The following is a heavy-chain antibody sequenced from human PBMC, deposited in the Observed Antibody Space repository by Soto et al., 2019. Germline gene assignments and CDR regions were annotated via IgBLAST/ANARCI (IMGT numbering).Heavy chain of an antibody. J-gene: IGHJ3*02. CDR1: GDSVSSKSSA. CDR2: TYYRSKWYN. Sequence: SQTLSLTCAISGDSVSSKSSAWSWIRPSPSRGLEWLGRTYYRSKWYNDYAVSVESRITLNPDTSKNQLSLQLNSMTPEDTAVYYCAREPVTGAFDIWGQGTMVTVSS. V-gene: IGHV6-1*01. CDR3: AREPVTGAFDI. D-gene: IGHD1-1*01.